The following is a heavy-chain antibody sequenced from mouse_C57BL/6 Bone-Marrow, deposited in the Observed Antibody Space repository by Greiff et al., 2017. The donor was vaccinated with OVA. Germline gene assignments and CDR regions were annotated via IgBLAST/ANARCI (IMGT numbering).Heavy chain of an antibody. D-gene: IGHD2-2*01. CDR1: GYAFTNYL. J-gene: IGHJ2*01. Sequence: VQLQQSGAELVRPGTSVKVSCKASGYAFTNYLIEWVKQRPGQGLEWIGVINPGSGGTNYNEKFKGKATLTADKSSSTAYMQLSSLTSEDSAVYYCARREVTTDYWGQGTTPTVSS. CDR3: ARREVTTDY. CDR2: INPGSGGT. V-gene: IGHV1-54*01.